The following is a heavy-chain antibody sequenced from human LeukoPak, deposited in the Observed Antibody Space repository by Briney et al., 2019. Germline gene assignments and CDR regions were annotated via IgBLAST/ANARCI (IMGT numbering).Heavy chain of an antibody. CDR2: ISGSGGET. J-gene: IGHJ5*02. CDR1: GVTYG. CDR3: WLGP. V-gene: IGHV3-23*01. Sequence: GGSLRLSCAASGVTYGMSWVRQAPRKGLAWVSAISGSGGETYYADSVKGRFTISRDNSKNTLYLQMNSLRAEDSAIYYNWLGPWGQGTLVTVSS.